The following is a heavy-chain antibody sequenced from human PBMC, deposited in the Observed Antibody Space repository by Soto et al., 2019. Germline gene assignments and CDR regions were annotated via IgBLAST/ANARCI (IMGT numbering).Heavy chain of an antibody. CDR2: IYYGGST. Sequence: ETLSLTCSVSGCSFSPNYWTWIRQPPGKGLEWIGYIYYGGSTSYNPSLKSRVTISLETSKSQMSLRLTSVTAADTAVHSCASLGAYYQSLDPLGPGTLVTGSS. J-gene: IGHJ5*02. CDR3: ASLGAYYQSLDP. CDR1: GCSFSPNY. V-gene: IGHV4-59*08. D-gene: IGHD2-21*01.